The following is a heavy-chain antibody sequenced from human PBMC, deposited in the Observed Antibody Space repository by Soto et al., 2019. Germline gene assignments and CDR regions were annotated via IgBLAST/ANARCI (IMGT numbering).Heavy chain of an antibody. V-gene: IGHV1-2*02. D-gene: IGHD6-19*01. J-gene: IGHJ6*02. Sequence: ASVKVSCKASGYTFTGYYMHWVRQAPGQGLEWMGWINPNSGGANYAQKFQGRVTMTRDTSISTAYMELSRLRSDDTAVYYCARDRGSSGWTYYYYGMDVWGQGTTVTVSS. CDR2: INPNSGGA. CDR3: ARDRGSSGWTYYYYGMDV. CDR1: GYTFTGYY.